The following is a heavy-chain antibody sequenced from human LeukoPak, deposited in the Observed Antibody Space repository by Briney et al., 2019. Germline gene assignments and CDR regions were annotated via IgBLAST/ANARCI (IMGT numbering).Heavy chain of an antibody. CDR1: GFTFSSYG. CDR2: ISGSGDNT. V-gene: IGHV3-23*01. Sequence: GGSLRLSCAASGFTFSSYGMSWVRQAPGKGLEWVSTISGSGDNTYYADSVEGRFTISRDNSKNTLYLQMNSLRAEDTAVYYCAKEVKTYYYDSSGYPPAYYFDYWGQGTLVTVSS. D-gene: IGHD3-22*01. CDR3: AKEVKTYYYDSSGYPPAYYFDY. J-gene: IGHJ4*02.